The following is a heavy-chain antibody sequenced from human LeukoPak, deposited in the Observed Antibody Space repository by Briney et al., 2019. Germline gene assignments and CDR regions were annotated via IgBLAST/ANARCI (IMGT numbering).Heavy chain of an antibody. CDR3: AKVSRASTSSKYYFDY. J-gene: IGHJ4*02. V-gene: IGHV3-74*01. Sequence: GGSLRLSCAASGFTFSSYGMHWVRQAPGKGLVWVSRINTDGSSTTYADSVKGRFTISRDNAKNTLYLQMNSLRAEDTAVYYCAKVSRASTSSKYYFDYWGQGTPVTVSS. CDR1: GFTFSSYG. CDR2: INTDGSST. D-gene: IGHD2-2*01.